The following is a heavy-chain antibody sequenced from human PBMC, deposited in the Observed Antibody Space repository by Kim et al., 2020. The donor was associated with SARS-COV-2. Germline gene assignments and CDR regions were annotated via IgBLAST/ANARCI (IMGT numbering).Heavy chain of an antibody. CDR3: ARGVAAAVDY. Sequence: TKYSQKFQGRVTITRDTSASTAYMELSSLRSEDTAVYYCARGVAAAVDYWGQGTLVTVSS. CDR2: T. V-gene: IGHV1-3*01. D-gene: IGHD6-13*01. J-gene: IGHJ4*02.